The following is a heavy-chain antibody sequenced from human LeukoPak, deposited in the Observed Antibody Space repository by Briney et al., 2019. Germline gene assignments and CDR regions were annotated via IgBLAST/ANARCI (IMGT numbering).Heavy chain of an antibody. J-gene: IGHJ4*02. V-gene: IGHV3-30*18. CDR3: AKDPSLYCSGGSCYSLNY. CDR2: ISYDGSNK. Sequence: GGSLRLSCAASGFTFSSYGMHWVRQAPGKGLEWVAVISYDGSNKYYADSVKGRFTISRDNSKNTLYLQMNSLRAEDTAVYYCAKDPSLYCSGGSCYSLNYWGQGTLVTVSS. CDR1: GFTFSSYG. D-gene: IGHD2-15*01.